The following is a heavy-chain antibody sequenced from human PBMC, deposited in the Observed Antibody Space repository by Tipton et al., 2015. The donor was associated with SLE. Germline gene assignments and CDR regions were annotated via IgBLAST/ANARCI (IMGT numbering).Heavy chain of an antibody. V-gene: IGHV4-61*05. CDR3: ASGFIAAADEGDAFDS. CDR2: LYYSGRT. D-gene: IGHD6-13*01. J-gene: IGHJ3*02. Sequence: TLSLTCTVSGGSISSSSYHLGWIWLPPGKGLEWIWSLYYSGRTNYNPSLKTQVIISVDTSKNQFSLQLSSVTAADTAVSYCASGFIAAADEGDAFDSWGQGTMVTVSS. CDR1: GGSISSSSYH.